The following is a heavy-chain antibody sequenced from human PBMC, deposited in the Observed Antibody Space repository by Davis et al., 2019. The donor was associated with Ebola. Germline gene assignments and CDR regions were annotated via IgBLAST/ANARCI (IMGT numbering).Heavy chain of an antibody. J-gene: IGHJ4*02. V-gene: IGHV4-59*01. CDR1: GGSISSYY. D-gene: IGHD3-9*01. CDR2: IYYSGST. CDR3: ARVEPEYHYDILTGYSTQYYFDY. Sequence: SETLSLTCTVSGGSISSYYWSWIRQPPGKGLEWIGYIYYSGSTNYNPSLKSRVTISVDTSKNQFSLKLSSVTAADTAVYYCARVEPEYHYDILTGYSTQYYFDYWGQGTLVTVSS.